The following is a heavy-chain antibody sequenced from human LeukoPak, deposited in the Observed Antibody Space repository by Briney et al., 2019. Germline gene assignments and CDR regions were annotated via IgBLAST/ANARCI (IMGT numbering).Heavy chain of an antibody. CDR2: IYYSGST. Sequence: SETLSLTCTVSGGSISRNYWSWLRQPPGKGLEWIGYIYYSGSTNYNPSLKSRVTISVDTSKNQFSLKLSSVTAADTAVYYCARVYSSGWYVDYWGQGTLVTVSS. CDR3: ARVYSSGWYVDY. D-gene: IGHD6-19*01. V-gene: IGHV4-59*08. CDR1: GGSISRNY. J-gene: IGHJ4*02.